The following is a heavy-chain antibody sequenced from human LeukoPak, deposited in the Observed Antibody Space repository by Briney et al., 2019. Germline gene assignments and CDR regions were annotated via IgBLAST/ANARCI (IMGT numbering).Heavy chain of an antibody. CDR1: GFTFSSYW. D-gene: IGHD1-26*01. Sequence: GGSLRLSCAASGFTFSSYWMTWVRQAPGKGLEWVSGISGSGDITYYADSVKGRFTISRDNSKNTLYLHMNSLRAEDTAVYYCAKGSGSYGKDVESWGRETLVTVSS. CDR2: ISGSGDIT. J-gene: IGHJ4*02. V-gene: IGHV3-23*01. CDR3: AKGSGSYGKDVES.